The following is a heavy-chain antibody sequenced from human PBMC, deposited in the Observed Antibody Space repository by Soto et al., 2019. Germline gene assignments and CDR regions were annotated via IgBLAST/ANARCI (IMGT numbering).Heavy chain of an antibody. CDR1: GGSISSYY. J-gene: IGHJ3*02. V-gene: IGHV4-59*01. CDR2: IYYSGST. Sequence: PSETLSLTCTVSGGSISSYYWSWIRQPPGKGLEWIGYIYYSGSTNYNPSLKSRVTISVDTSKNQFSLKLSSVTAADTAVYYCARDIMGTNYYYDAFDIWGQGTMVTVSS. D-gene: IGHD1-26*01. CDR3: ARDIMGTNYYYDAFDI.